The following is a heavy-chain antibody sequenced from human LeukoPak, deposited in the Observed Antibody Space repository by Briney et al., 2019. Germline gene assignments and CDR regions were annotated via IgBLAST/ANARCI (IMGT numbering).Heavy chain of an antibody. D-gene: IGHD6-13*01. CDR1: GFTFSNAW. Sequence: GGSLRLSCAASGFTFSNAWMSWVRQAPGKGLEWVANIRQDGDTKYYVDSVKGRFTISRDNAMNSLYLQMNSLRAEDTAIYYCARSLPYGTTWYGRSDFWGQGTLVTVSS. V-gene: IGHV3-7*03. CDR3: ARSLPYGTTWYGRSDF. J-gene: IGHJ4*02. CDR2: IRQDGDTK.